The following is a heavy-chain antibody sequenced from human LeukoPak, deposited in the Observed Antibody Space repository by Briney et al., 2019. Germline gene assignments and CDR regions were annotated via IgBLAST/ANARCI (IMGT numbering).Heavy chain of an antibody. Sequence: ASVKVSCRASGYTFTSYGISWVRQAPGQGREWMGWISAYNGNTNYTQKFQGRVTITADKSKSTAYIELSSLRSEDTAVYYCAREDYDILTGYDYWGQGTLVTVSS. CDR3: AREDYDILTGYDY. J-gene: IGHJ4*02. CDR2: ISAYNGNT. V-gene: IGHV1-18*01. D-gene: IGHD3-9*01. CDR1: GYTFTSYG.